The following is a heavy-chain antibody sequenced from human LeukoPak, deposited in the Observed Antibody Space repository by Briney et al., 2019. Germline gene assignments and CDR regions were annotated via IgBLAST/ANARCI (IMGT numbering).Heavy chain of an antibody. V-gene: IGHV4-34*01. CDR2: INHSGST. CDR1: GGSFSGYY. Sequence: PSETLSLTCAVYGGSFSGYYWSWIRQPPGKGLEWIGEINHSGSTNYNPSLKSRVTISVDTSKNQFSLKLSSVTAAGTAVYYCARSGGHSGIDYWGQGTLVTVSS. CDR3: ARSGGHSGIDY. J-gene: IGHJ4*02. D-gene: IGHD1-26*01.